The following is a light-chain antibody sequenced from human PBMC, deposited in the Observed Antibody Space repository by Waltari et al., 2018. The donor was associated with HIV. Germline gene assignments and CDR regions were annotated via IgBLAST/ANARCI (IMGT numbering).Light chain of an antibody. Sequence: SLGDRVTITCRASQSVTSYLAWYQQKLGSSPNLLIYSASTLVTGVSSTFSASGSGTHFTLTITNLQPDDVATYFCQQYDSYPWTFGQGTRV. CDR1: QSVTSY. CDR3: QQYDSYPWT. V-gene: IGKV1-5*03. CDR2: SAS. J-gene: IGKJ1*01.